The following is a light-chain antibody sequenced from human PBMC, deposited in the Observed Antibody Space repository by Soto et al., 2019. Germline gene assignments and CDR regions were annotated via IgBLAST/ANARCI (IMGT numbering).Light chain of an antibody. Sequence: DIQMTQSPSTLTASVGDRVTITCRASQSISSWLAWYQQKSGKAPKLLIYKASSLESGVPSRFSGSGSGTGFTLTISSLQPDDFATYYCQQYNSYSTFGQGTKVDIK. CDR3: QQYNSYST. V-gene: IGKV1-5*03. CDR1: QSISSW. J-gene: IGKJ1*01. CDR2: KAS.